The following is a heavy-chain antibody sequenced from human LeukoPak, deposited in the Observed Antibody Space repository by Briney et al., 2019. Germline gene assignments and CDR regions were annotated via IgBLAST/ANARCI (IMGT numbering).Heavy chain of an antibody. V-gene: IGHV1-69*13. Sequence: SVRVSCKASGGTFSSYAISWVRQAPGQGLEWMGGIIPIFGTANYAQKFQSRVTITADESTSTAYMELSSLRSEDTAVYYCARSLFNYDSSGSAYWGQGTLVTVSS. CDR2: IIPIFGTA. D-gene: IGHD3-22*01. CDR1: GGTFSSYA. J-gene: IGHJ4*02. CDR3: ARSLFNYDSSGSAY.